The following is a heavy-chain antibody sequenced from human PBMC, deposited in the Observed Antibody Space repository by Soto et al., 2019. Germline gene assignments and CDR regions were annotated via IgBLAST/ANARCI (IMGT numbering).Heavy chain of an antibody. V-gene: IGHV1-18*01. CDR1: GYTYTSYG. D-gene: IGHD3-3*01. J-gene: IGHJ6*02. Sequence: ASVKVSCKASGYTYTSYGISWVRQDPGQGLEWMGWISAYNGNTNYAQKLQGRVTMTTDTSTSTAYMELRSLRSDDTAVYYCARDQNDFWSGYYNGMDVWGQGTTVTVSS. CDR3: ARDQNDFWSGYYNGMDV. CDR2: ISAYNGNT.